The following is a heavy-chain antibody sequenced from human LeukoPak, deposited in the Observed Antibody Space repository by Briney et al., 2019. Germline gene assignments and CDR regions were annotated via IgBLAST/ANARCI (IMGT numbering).Heavy chain of an antibody. CDR2: INHSGST. J-gene: IGHJ6*02. D-gene: IGHD1-1*01. Sequence: PSETLSLTCAVYGVSFSGYYWSWIRQPPGKGLEWIGEINHSGSTNYNPSLKSRVTISVDTSKNQFSLKLSSVTAADTAVYYCARWKLRSAVNYYGMDVWGQGTTVTVSS. CDR3: ARWKLRSAVNYYGMDV. CDR1: GVSFSGYY. V-gene: IGHV4-34*01.